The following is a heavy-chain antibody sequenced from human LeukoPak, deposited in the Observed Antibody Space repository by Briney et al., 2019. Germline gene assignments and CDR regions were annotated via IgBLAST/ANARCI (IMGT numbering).Heavy chain of an antibody. CDR3: ARARGGRWLHLEDY. Sequence: PSETLSLTCAVYGGSFSGYYWSWIRQPPGKGLKWIGEISYSGSTDYNPSLKSRVTIPMDTSKNRFSLILTSVTAADTAVYYCARARGGRWLHLEDYWGQGTLVTVSS. CDR2: ISYSGST. V-gene: IGHV4-34*01. J-gene: IGHJ4*02. CDR1: GGSFSGYY. D-gene: IGHD5-24*01.